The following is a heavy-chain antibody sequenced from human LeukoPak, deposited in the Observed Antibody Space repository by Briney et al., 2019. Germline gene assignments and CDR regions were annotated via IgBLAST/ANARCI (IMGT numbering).Heavy chain of an antibody. CDR1: VGTFSSYA. D-gene: IGHD2-2*01. CDR2: IIPIFGTA. CDR3: ARDLVVVVPAARVFEGGWFDP. Sequence: ASVKVSCKASVGTFSSYAISWVRQAPGQGLEWMGGIIPIFGTANYAQKFQGRVTITADESTSTAYMELSSLRSEDTAVYYCARDLVVVVPAARVFEGGWFDPWGQGTLVTVSS. V-gene: IGHV1-69*13. J-gene: IGHJ5*02.